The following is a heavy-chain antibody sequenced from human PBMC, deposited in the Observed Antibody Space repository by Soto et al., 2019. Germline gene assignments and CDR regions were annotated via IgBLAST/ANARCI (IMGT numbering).Heavy chain of an antibody. D-gene: IGHD3-9*01. CDR1: GGTFTGYY. J-gene: IGHJ5*02. V-gene: IGHV1-2*02. Sequence: ASVKVSCKASGGTFTGYYMHWVRQAPGQGLEWMGWINPNSGGTNYAQKFQGRVTMTRDTSISTAYMELSRLRSDDTAVYYCARGGPDYDILTGTRGPWFDPWGQGTLVTVSS. CDR3: ARGGPDYDILTGTRGPWFDP. CDR2: INPNSGGT.